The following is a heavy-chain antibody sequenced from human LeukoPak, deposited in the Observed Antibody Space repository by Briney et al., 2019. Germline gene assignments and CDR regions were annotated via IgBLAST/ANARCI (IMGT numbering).Heavy chain of an antibody. CDR3: ARDGVVVAGTRRAFDI. J-gene: IGHJ3*02. Sequence: GGSLRLSCTASGFTFSNFWMGWVRQAPGKGLEWVSYINSGSSTIYYADSVKGRFTISRDNAKNSLYLQMNSLRGEDTAVYYCARDGVVVAGTRRAFDIGGQGTVVTVSS. D-gene: IGHD6-19*01. V-gene: IGHV3-48*01. CDR2: INSGSSTI. CDR1: GFTFSNFW.